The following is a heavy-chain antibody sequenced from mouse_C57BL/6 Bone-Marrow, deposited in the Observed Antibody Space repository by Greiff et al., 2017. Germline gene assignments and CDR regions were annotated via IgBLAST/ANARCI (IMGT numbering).Heavy chain of an antibody. CDR3: ASSYSVNAMDY. D-gene: IGHD2-12*01. J-gene: IGHJ4*01. CDR1: GFTFSDYG. CDR2: ISSGSSTI. Sequence: EVQGVESGGGLVKPGGSLKLSCAASGFTFSDYGMHWVRQAPEKGLEWVAYISSGSSTIYSADTVKGRFTITRDNAKNTLFLQMTSLRSEDTAMYYCASSYSVNAMDYWGQGTSVTVSS. V-gene: IGHV5-17*01.